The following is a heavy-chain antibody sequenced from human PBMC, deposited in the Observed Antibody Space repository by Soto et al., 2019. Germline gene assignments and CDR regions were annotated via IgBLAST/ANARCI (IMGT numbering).Heavy chain of an antibody. CDR3: VKDYSHGRVADY. J-gene: IGHJ4*02. CDR2: STYVGGTP. D-gene: IGHD1-26*01. V-gene: IGHV3-64D*06. Sequence: EVDLVESGGGLVQPGGSLRLSCSASGFNLKDYGMHWVRQAPGKGLEQVAASTYVGGTPYYVESVKGRFTVSRDNSKNTLYLQMGSLRPEDTAIYFCVKDYSHGRVADYWGQGTLVTVSS. CDR1: GFNLKDYG.